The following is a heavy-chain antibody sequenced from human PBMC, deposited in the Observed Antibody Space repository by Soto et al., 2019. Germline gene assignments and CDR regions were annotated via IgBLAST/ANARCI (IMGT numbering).Heavy chain of an antibody. CDR2: IIPISDTT. D-gene: IGHD2-2*01. J-gene: IGHJ6*02. CDR3: ARSQGSSTSLEIYYYYYYGMDV. CDR1: GGTFSSYA. Sequence: QVQLVQSGAEVKKPGSSVKVSCKASGGTFSSYAISWVRQAPGQGLEWMGGIIPISDTTNYAQKFQGRVTITADESTSTACMELGSLRSEDTAVYYCARSQGSSTSLEIYYYYYYGMDVWGQGTTVTVSS. V-gene: IGHV1-69*01.